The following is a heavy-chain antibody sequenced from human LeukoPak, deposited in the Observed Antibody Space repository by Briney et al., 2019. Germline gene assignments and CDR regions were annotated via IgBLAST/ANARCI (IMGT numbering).Heavy chain of an antibody. Sequence: ASVKVSCKASGYTFTGYYMHWVRQAPGQGLEWMGWINPNSGGTNYAQKFQGRVTMTRDTSISTAYMELSRLRSDDTAVYYCARVETTVTTDYYMDVWGKGTTVTVSS. CDR3: ARVETTVTTDYYMDV. V-gene: IGHV1-2*02. D-gene: IGHD4-11*01. J-gene: IGHJ6*03. CDR2: INPNSGGT. CDR1: GYTFTGYY.